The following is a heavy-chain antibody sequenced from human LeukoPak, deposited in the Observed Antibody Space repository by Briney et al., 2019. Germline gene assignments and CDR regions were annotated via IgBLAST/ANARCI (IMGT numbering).Heavy chain of an antibody. CDR1: GFIFSSSG. J-gene: IGHJ1*01. V-gene: IGHV3-30*02. CDR2: IRYDGSDK. CDR3: AKDLGSAVEYFQH. Sequence: GGSLRLSCATSGFIFSSSGMYWVRQAPDKGLEWVAFIRYDGSDKYYADSVKGRFTISRDNSMKTLYLQMNSLRVEDTAVYYCAKDLGSAVEYFQHWGQGTLVTVSS. D-gene: IGHD6-19*01.